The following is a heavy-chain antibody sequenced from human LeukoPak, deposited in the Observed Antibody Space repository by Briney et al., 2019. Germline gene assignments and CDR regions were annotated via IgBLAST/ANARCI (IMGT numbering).Heavy chain of an antibody. CDR1: GYTLTELS. J-gene: IGHJ5*01. D-gene: IGHD1-26*01. Sequence: GASVKVSCKVSGYTLTELSMHWVRQAPGKGLEWMGGFDPEDGETIYAQKFQGRVTMTEDTSTDTAYMELSSLRSEDTAVYYCATGLARGSYNWFDPWGKGTTVTVSS. CDR2: FDPEDGET. V-gene: IGHV1-24*01. CDR3: ATGLARGSYNWFDP.